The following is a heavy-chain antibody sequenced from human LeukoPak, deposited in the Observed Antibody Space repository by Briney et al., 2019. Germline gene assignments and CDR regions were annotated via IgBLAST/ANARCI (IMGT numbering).Heavy chain of an antibody. CDR2: ISSSSYI. Sequence: PGGSLRLSCAASGFTFSSYSMNWVRQAPGKGLEWVSSISSSSYIYYSDSVKGRFTISRDNTKNSLYLKMNSLSAEDTAVYYCAREGRWLQFFYYYYYMDVWGKGTTVTVSS. J-gene: IGHJ6*03. V-gene: IGHV3-21*01. CDR3: AREGRWLQFFYYYYYMDV. CDR1: GFTFSSYS. D-gene: IGHD5-24*01.